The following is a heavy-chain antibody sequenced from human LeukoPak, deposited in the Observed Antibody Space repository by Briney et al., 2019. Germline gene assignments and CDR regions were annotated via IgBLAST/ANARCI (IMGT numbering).Heavy chain of an antibody. CDR2: INPSGGVT. Sequence: ASVKVSCKASGYTFTSYYMHWVRQAPGQGLEWVGLINPSGGVTSYAQKFKGRVTMTRDTSTSTVYMELSSLRSEDTAVYYCAREGGFYRPLDYSGQGTLVTVSS. D-gene: IGHD3-3*01. CDR1: GYTFTSYY. CDR3: AREGGFYRPLDY. J-gene: IGHJ4*02. V-gene: IGHV1-46*01.